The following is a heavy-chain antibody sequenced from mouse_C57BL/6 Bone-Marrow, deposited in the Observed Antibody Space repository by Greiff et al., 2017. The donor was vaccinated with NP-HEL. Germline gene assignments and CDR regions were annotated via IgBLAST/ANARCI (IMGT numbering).Heavy chain of an antibody. V-gene: IGHV2-9-1*01. D-gene: IGHD3-2*02. J-gene: IGHJ3*01. CDR2: IWPGGGT. CDR3: ARRGSSGYGWFAY. CDR1: GFSLTSYA. Sequence: VMLVESGPGLVAPSQSLSITCTVSGFSLTSYAISWVRQPPGKGLEWLGVIWPGGGTNYNSALKSRLSISKDNSKSQVFLKMNSLQTDDTARYYCARRGSSGYGWFAYWGQGTLVTVSA.